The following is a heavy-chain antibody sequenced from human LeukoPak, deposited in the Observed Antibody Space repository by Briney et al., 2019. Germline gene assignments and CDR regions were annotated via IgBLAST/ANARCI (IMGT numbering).Heavy chain of an antibody. CDR3: AKGNTMIVVVTYFDY. CDR2: ISYDGSNK. J-gene: IGHJ4*02. V-gene: IGHV3-30*18. D-gene: IGHD3-22*01. CDR1: GFTFSSYG. Sequence: GRSLRLSCAASGFTFSSYGMHWVRQAPGKGLEWVAVISYDGSNKYYADSVKGRFTISRGNSKNTLYLQMNSLRAEDTAVYYCAKGNTMIVVVTYFDYWGQGTLVTVSS.